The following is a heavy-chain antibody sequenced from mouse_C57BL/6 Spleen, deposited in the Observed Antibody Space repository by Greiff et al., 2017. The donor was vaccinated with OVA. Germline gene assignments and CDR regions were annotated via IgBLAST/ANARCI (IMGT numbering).Heavy chain of an antibody. Sequence: EVQLQESGGDLVKPGGSLKLSCAASGFTFSSYGMSWVRQTPDKRLEWVATISSGGSYTYYPDSVKGRFTISRDNAKNTLYLQMSSLKSEDTAMYYCAREGYYGSSGFAYWGQGTLVTVSA. J-gene: IGHJ3*01. CDR3: AREGYYGSSGFAY. CDR1: GFTFSSYG. D-gene: IGHD1-1*01. CDR2: ISSGGSYT. V-gene: IGHV5-6*01.